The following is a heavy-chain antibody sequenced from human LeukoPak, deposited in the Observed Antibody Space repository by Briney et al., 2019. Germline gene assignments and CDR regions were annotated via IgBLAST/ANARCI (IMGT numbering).Heavy chain of an antibody. D-gene: IGHD6-13*01. CDR2: IWYDGSNK. CDR3: VRSTAAALNNIFDM. Sequence: GGSLRLSCSASGFTLSTYGMHWVRQAPGKGLEWVALIWYDGSNKFYLDSVKGRFTISRDNSNNTLSLELKRLRVEDTGLYYCVRSTAAALNNIFDMWGQGTMVIVSS. V-gene: IGHV3-33*01. CDR1: GFTLSTYG. J-gene: IGHJ3*02.